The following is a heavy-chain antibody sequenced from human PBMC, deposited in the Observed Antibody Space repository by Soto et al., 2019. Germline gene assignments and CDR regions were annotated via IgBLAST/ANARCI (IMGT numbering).Heavy chain of an antibody. CDR2: IYYSGST. CDR3: ARAQLELYYGMDV. CDR1: GGSISSYY. J-gene: IGHJ6*02. D-gene: IGHD1-7*01. Sequence: QVQLQESGPGLVKPSETLSLTCTVSGGSISSYYWSWIRQPPGKGLESIGYIYYSGSTNYNPSLKSRVTISVDTSKNQFSLKLSSVTAADTAVYYCARAQLELYYGMDVWGQGTTVTVSS. V-gene: IGHV4-59*01.